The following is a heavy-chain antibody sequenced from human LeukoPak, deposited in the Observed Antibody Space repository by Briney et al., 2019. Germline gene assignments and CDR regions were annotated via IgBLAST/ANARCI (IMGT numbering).Heavy chain of an antibody. D-gene: IGHD6-19*01. J-gene: IGHJ3*02. CDR3: AKAVAGWDAFDI. Sequence: GGSLRLSCAASGFTFDNYAMHWVRQAPGKGLEWVSGISWNSGSIGYADSVKGRFTISRDNAKNSLYLQMNSLRAEDMALYYCAKAVAGWDAFDIWGQGTMVTVSS. CDR1: GFTFDNYA. V-gene: IGHV3-9*03. CDR2: ISWNSGSI.